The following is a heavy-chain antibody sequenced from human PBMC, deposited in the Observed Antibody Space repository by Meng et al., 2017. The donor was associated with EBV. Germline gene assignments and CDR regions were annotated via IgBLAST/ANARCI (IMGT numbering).Heavy chain of an antibody. J-gene: IGHJ4*02. CDR2: ISAYNGHT. CDR1: GYAFTSYG. CDR3: ARGLDYFDY. V-gene: IGHV1-18*01. Sequence: VPLLPSVAGWKSPGSAVTCSCKASGYAFTSYGISWLQQAPGQGLEWMGWISAYNGHTNYAQKLQGRVTMTTDTSTSTAYMELRSLRSDDTAVYYCARGLDYFDYWGQGTLVTVSS.